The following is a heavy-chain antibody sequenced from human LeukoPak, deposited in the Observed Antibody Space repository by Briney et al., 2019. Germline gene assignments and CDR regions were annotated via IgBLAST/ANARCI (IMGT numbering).Heavy chain of an antibody. J-gene: IGHJ4*02. CDR3: AKAYVDTIYFDS. D-gene: IGHD5-12*01. V-gene: IGHV3-23*01. CDR1: GFTFISYA. Sequence: GVSLRLSCAASGFTFISYAMSWVRQAPGKGLEWVSAISGSGDTTYSADSVRGRFTISRDNSKNTLFLQMNSLRAEDTAVYYCAKAYVDTIYFDSWGQGTLVTVSS. CDR2: ISGSGDTT.